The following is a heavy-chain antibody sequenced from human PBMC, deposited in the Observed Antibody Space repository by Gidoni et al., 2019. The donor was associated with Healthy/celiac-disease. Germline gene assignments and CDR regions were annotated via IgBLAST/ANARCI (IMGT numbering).Heavy chain of an antibody. Sequence: EVQLVESGGGLVQPGGSLRLSCAASGFTFMSYWMSWVRQAPGQGLAWWANITQDGSGKYYVDSVKGLFASSRDNAKNSLYLQMNILRAEDTAVYYCARERTTVVTLDYWGQGTLVTVSS. V-gene: IGHV3-7*03. J-gene: IGHJ4*02. CDR3: ARERTTVVTLDY. CDR2: ITQDGSGK. CDR1: GFTFMSYW. D-gene: IGHD4-17*01.